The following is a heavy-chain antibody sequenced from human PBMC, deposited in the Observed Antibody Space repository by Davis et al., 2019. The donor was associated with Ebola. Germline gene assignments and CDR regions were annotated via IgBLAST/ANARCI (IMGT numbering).Heavy chain of an antibody. CDR2: IYYSGST. V-gene: IGHV4-59*08. J-gene: IGHJ5*02. D-gene: IGHD2-15*01. CDR3: ARGGLGYCSGGSCYSADPNWFDP. Sequence: MPSETLSLTCTVSGGSISSYYWSWIRQPPGKGLEWIGYIYYSGSTNYNPSLKSRVTISVDTSKNQFSLKLSSVTAADTAVYYCARGGLGYCSGGSCYSADPNWFDPWGQGTLVTVSS. CDR1: GGSISSYY.